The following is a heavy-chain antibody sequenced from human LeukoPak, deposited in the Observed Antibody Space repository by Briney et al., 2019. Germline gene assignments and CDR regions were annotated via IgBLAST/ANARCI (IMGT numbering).Heavy chain of an antibody. J-gene: IGHJ5*02. V-gene: IGHV4-59*11. CDR2: ISTGGST. D-gene: IGHD3-3*01. Sequence: PETLSLTCSDSGGSISSHYWNWIRQPPGKGLEWIGYISTGGSTYYNPSLRSRVTMSGDTSKNELSLRLTSVTAADTAVYYCARGFLEWLPITWFDPWGQGTLVTVSS. CDR1: GGSISSHY. CDR3: ARGFLEWLPITWFDP.